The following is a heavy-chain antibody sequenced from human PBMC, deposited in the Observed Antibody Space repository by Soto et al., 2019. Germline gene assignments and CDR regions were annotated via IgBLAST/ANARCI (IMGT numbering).Heavy chain of an antibody. CDR2: ISYDGSNK. Sequence: QVQLVESGGGVVQPGRSLRLSCAASGFTFSSYAMHWVRQAPGKGLEWVAVISYDGSNKYYADSVKGRFTISRDNSKNTLYLQMNSRRAEDTAVYYCARGSGTIFGTLSPPFDYGGQGTLVTVSS. CDR1: GFTFSSYA. J-gene: IGHJ4*02. D-gene: IGHD3-3*01. CDR3: ARGSGTIFGTLSPPFDY. V-gene: IGHV3-30-3*01.